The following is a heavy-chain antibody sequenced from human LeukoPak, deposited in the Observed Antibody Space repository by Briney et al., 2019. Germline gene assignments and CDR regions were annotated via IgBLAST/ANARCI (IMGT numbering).Heavy chain of an antibody. CDR3: ARGREASAGVSFDY. Sequence: SQTLSLTCAISGDSVSSNSAAWNWIRQSPSRGLEWLGRTYYKSKWYNEYAVSVKSRIIINPDTSKNQFSLQLNSVTPEDTAVYYCARGREASAGVSFDYWGQGTLVTVSS. J-gene: IGHJ4*02. CDR2: TYYKSKWYN. CDR1: GDSVSSNSAA. V-gene: IGHV6-1*01. D-gene: IGHD6-13*01.